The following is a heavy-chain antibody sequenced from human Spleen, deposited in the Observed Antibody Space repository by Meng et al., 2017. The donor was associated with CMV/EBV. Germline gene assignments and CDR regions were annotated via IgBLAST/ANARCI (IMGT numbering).Heavy chain of an antibody. J-gene: IGHJ6*02. CDR2: SNAGNGNT. Sequence: ASVKVSCKASGYTFTSYAMHWVRQAPGQRLEWMGWSNAGNGNTKYSQEFQGRVTITRDTSASTAYMELSRLRSDDTAVYYCARDGPRLRFLEWLLYTPTGMDVWGQGTTVTVSS. CDR1: GYTFTSYA. V-gene: IGHV1-3*02. D-gene: IGHD3-3*01. CDR3: ARDGPRLRFLEWLLYTPTGMDV.